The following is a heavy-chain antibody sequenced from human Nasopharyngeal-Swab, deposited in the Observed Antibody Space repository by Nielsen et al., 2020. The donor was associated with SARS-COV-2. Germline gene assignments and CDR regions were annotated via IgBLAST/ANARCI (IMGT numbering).Heavy chain of an antibody. J-gene: IGHJ6*02. CDR1: GFTFSSYT. D-gene: IGHD6-19*01. V-gene: IGHV3-48*02. CDR3: AREQWLVLGYYYGMDV. CDR2: ISSGSSSI. Sequence: GESLKISCAASGFTFSSYTMNWVRQAPGKGLEWVSCISSGSSSIYYTDSVKGRFTISRDNAKNSLYLQMNSLRDEDTAVYYCAREQWLVLGYYYGMDVWGQGTTVTVSS.